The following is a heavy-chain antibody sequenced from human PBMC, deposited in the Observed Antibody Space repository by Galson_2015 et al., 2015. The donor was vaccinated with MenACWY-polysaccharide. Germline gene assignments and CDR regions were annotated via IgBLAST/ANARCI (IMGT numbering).Heavy chain of an antibody. D-gene: IGHD3-10*01. V-gene: IGHV2-5*01. CDR1: GFSLSTPGVG. Sequence: PALVKPTQTLTLTCTFSGFSLSTPGVGVGWIRQLPGKALEWLALIFWNDDERYSPSLKSRLTITKDTSKNQVVLTMTNMYPVDTGTYYCAHCLTALPVRGAFDIWGQGTKVTVSS. CDR3: AHCLTALPVRGAFDI. CDR2: IFWNDDE. J-gene: IGHJ3*02.